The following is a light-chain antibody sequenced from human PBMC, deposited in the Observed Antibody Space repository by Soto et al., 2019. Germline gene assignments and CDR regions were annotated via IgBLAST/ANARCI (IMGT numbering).Light chain of an antibody. V-gene: IGLV1-40*01. Sequence: QSVLTQPPSVSGAPGQRVTISYTGSSSNIGAGYDVHWYRQLPGTAPKLLIYDNNNRPSGVPDRFSGSKSGTSASLAITGLQAEDEADYYCQSYDSSLSGWVFGGGTKLTVL. CDR3: QSYDSSLSGWV. CDR2: DNN. CDR1: SSNIGAGYD. J-gene: IGLJ3*02.